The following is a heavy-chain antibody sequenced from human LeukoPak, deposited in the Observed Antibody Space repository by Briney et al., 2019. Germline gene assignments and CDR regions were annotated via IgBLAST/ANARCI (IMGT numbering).Heavy chain of an antibody. CDR3: ARNGDFWSANDVFDI. CDR2: MNPNSGNT. CDR1: GYTFTSYD. D-gene: IGHD3-3*01. J-gene: IGHJ3*02. Sequence: ASVKVSCKASGYTFTSYDINWVRQATGQGLEWMGWMNPNSGNTGYAQKFQGRVTITRNTSISTAYMELSSLRSEDTAVYYCARNGDFWSANDVFDIWGQGTMVTVSS. V-gene: IGHV1-8*03.